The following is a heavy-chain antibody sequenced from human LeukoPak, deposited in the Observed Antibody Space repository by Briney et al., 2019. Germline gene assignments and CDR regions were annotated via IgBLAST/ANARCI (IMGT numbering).Heavy chain of an antibody. Sequence: ASVKVSFKASGYTFTRYGISWVRQAPGQGGEGMGWISAYNGNTNYPQKLQGRVTMTTHTSTSTAYMELRSLRSDDTAVYYCARLPLSRYYDFWSGMDVWGQGPTVTVSS. CDR2: ISAYNGNT. CDR3: ARLPLSRYYDFWSGMDV. D-gene: IGHD3-3*01. J-gene: IGHJ6*02. V-gene: IGHV1-18*01. CDR1: GYTFTRYG.